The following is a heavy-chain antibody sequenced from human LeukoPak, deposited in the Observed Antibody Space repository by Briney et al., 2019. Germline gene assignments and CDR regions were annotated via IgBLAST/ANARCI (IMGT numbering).Heavy chain of an antibody. Sequence: SETLSLTCTVSGGSISSSSYYWGWIRQPPGKGLEWVGSIYYSGSTYYNPSLKSRVTISVDTSKNQFSLELSSVTAADTAVYYCARHPDPIAAAGTAYFDYWGQGTLVTVSS. D-gene: IGHD6-13*01. V-gene: IGHV4-39*01. CDR1: GGSISSSSYY. J-gene: IGHJ4*02. CDR3: ARHPDPIAAAGTAYFDY. CDR2: IYYSGST.